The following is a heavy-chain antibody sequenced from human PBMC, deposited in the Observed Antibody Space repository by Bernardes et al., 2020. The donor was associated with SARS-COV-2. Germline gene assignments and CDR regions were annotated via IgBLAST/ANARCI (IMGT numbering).Heavy chain of an antibody. CDR2: IRYDGSNK. CDR1: GFTFSSYG. CDR3: AKVGRDYGDYWELLRYYYDSSGSLDY. V-gene: IGHV3-30*02. Sequence: GGSLRLSCAASGFTFSSYGMHWVRQAPGKGLEWVAFIRYDGSNKYYADSVKGRFTISRDNSKNTLYLQMNSLRAEDTAVYYCAKVGRDYGDYWELLRYYYDSSGSLDYWGQGTLVTVSS. D-gene: IGHD3-22*01. J-gene: IGHJ4*02.